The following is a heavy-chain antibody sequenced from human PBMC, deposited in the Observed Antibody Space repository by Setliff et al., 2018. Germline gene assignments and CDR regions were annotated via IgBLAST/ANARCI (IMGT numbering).Heavy chain of an antibody. CDR3: ARGDYYDSSGYYYIDY. D-gene: IGHD3-22*01. V-gene: IGHV4-38-2*01. CDR1: GYSISSGYY. Sequence: SQTLLLTCAVSGYSISSGYYWGWIRQPPGKGLEWIGSIYHSGSTNYNPSLKSRVTISVDTSKNQFSLKLSSVTAADTAVYYCARGDYYDSSGYYYIDYWGQGTLVTVSS. J-gene: IGHJ4*02. CDR2: IYHSGST.